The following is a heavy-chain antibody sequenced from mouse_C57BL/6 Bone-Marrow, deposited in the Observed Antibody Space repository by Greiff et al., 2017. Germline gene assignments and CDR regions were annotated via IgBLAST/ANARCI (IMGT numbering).Heavy chain of an antibody. V-gene: IGHV14-3*01. Sequence: VQLKESVAELVRPGASVKLSCTASGFNINNTYMHWVKQRPEQGLEWIGRIDPANGNTKYAPKFQGKATITADTSSNTAYLQLSSLTSEDTDIYYCARGDWGYWYFDVWGTGTTVTVSS. CDR1: GFNINNTY. CDR3: ARGDWGYWYFDV. J-gene: IGHJ1*03. CDR2: IDPANGNT. D-gene: IGHD4-1*01.